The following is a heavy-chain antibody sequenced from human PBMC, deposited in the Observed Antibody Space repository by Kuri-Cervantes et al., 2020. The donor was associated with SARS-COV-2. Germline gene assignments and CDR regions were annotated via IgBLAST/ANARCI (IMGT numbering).Heavy chain of an antibody. CDR2: IYTSGST. J-gene: IGHJ2*01. D-gene: IGHD2-15*01. CDR1: GGSISSSSYY. Sequence: LRLSCTVSGGSISSSSYYWGWIRQPAGKGLEWIGRIYTSGSTNYNPSLKSRVTMSADTSKNQFSLKLSSVTAADTAVYYCARVAVVVVAADWYFDLWGRGTLVTVSS. V-gene: IGHV4-61*02. CDR3: ARVAVVVVAADWYFDL.